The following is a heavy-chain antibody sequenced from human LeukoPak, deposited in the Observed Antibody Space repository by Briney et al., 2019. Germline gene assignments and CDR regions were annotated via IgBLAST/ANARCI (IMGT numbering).Heavy chain of an antibody. V-gene: IGHV6-1*01. D-gene: IGHD2/OR15-2a*01. CDR2: TYYDSKWYS. CDR3: ARARLSHIPSFDS. Sequence: SQTLSLTCAISGDSVSSNNVGWNWIRQSPSRGLEWLGRTYYDSKWYSDYAVSVKSRITINPDTSKNQFSLQLSSLTPEDTAVYYCARARLSHIPSFDSWGQGILVTVPP. CDR1: GDSVSSNNVG. J-gene: IGHJ4*02.